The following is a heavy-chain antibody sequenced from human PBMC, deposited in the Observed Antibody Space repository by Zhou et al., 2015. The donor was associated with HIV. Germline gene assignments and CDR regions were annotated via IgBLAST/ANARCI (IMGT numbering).Heavy chain of an antibody. CDR3: ARGSGSYWYFDL. J-gene: IGHJ2*01. D-gene: IGHD2-15*01. CDR2: IIPIFGTT. Sequence: QVHLVQSGAEVKPPGSSVKVSCKVSGDTFRFYPLTWVRQAPGQGLEWMGWIIPIFGTTKYTQKFQGRVMITADESSNTAYMELGSLTSDDTAVYYCARGSGSYWYFDLWGLAPWSLSPQ. V-gene: IGHV1-69*01. CDR1: GDTFRFYP.